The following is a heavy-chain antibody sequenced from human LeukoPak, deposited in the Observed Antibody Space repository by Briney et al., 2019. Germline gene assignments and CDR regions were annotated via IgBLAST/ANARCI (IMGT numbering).Heavy chain of an antibody. J-gene: IGHJ5*01. D-gene: IGHD4-11*01. CDR2: IYYSEST. CDR3: ARDYCAYRVVS. Sequence: PSETLSLTCTVSGGSFSSCSYYWRWIRQPPGKRLDWIGYIYYSESTNYNPSLKSRLTISVDTSKNEFSLKLSSVPASDTAVYYWARDYCAYRVVSWGQGTLVTVSS. V-gene: IGHV4-61*01. CDR1: GGSFSSCSYY.